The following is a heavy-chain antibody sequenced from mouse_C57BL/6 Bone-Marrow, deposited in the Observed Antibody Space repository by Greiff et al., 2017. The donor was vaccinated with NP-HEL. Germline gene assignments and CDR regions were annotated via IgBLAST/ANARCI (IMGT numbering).Heavy chain of an antibody. J-gene: IGHJ1*03. V-gene: IGHV1-82*01. CDR3: ATYYDYDVWYFDV. D-gene: IGHD2-4*01. Sequence: VKLVESGPELVKPGASVKISCKASGYAFSSSWMNWVKQRPGKGLEWIGRIYPGDGDTNYNGKFKGKATLTADKSSSTAYMQLSSLTSEDSAVYFCATYYDYDVWYFDVWGTGTTVTVSS. CDR2: IYPGDGDT. CDR1: GYAFSSSW.